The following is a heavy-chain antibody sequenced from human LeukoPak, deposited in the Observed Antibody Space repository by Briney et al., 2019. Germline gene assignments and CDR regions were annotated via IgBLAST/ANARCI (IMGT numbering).Heavy chain of an antibody. CDR1: GFTFSDYY. CDR2: ISSSSSYT. V-gene: IGHV3-11*05. CDR3: ARDNDCSGGSCGGWFDP. D-gene: IGHD2-15*01. J-gene: IGHJ5*02. Sequence: VGSLRLSCAASGFTFSDYYMSWIRQAPGKGLEWVSYISSSSSYTNYADSVKGGFTISRDNAKNSLYLQMNSLRAEDTAVYYCARDNDCSGGSCGGWFDPWGQGTLVTVSS.